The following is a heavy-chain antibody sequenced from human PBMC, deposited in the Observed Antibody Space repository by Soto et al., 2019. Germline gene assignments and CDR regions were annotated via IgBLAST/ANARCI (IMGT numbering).Heavy chain of an antibody. CDR1: GFTFSSYS. CDR3: ARDMDIVVVPAAHPPYYGMDV. D-gene: IGHD2-2*03. J-gene: IGHJ6*02. V-gene: IGHV3-21*01. Sequence: GSLRLSCAASGFTFSSYSMNWVRQAQGKGLEWVSSISSSSSYIYYADSVKGRFTISRDNAKNSLYLQMNSLRAEDTAVYYCARDMDIVVVPAAHPPYYGMDVWGQGTTVTVSS. CDR2: ISSSSSYI.